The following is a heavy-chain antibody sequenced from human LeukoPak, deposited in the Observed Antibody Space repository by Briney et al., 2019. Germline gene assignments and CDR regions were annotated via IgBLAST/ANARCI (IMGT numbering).Heavy chain of an antibody. D-gene: IGHD3-3*01. CDR2: ISGSGGST. V-gene: IGHV3-23*01. CDR1: GFTFSSYA. CDR3: AKDLRAGILGFAFDI. J-gene: IGHJ3*02. Sequence: PGGSLRLSCAASGFTFSSYAMSWVRQAPGKGLEWVSAISGSGGSTYYADSVKGRFTISRDNSKNTLYLQMNSLRAEDMAVYYCAKDLRAGILGFAFDIWGQGTMVTVSS.